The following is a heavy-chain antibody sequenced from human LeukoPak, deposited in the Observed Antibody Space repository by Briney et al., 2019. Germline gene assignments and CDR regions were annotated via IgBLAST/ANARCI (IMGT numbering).Heavy chain of an antibody. V-gene: IGHV3-30*02. CDR3: AKGSQYVGTVTSGWFDP. D-gene: IGHD4-17*01. Sequence: PGGSLRLSCAASGFTLSSYGMHWVRQAPGKGLEWVAFIRYDGSNKYYADSVKGRFTISRDNSKNTLYLQMNSLRAEDTAVYYCAKGSQYVGTVTSGWFDPWGQGTLVTVSS. CDR2: IRYDGSNK. J-gene: IGHJ5*02. CDR1: GFTLSSYG.